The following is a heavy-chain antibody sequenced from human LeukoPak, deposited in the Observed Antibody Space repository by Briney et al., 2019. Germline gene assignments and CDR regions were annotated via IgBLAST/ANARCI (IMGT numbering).Heavy chain of an antibody. J-gene: IGHJ4*02. CDR1: GDSVSSNSAA. V-gene: IGHV6-1*01. Sequence: SQTLSLTCAIPGDSVSSNSAAWIWIRQSPSRGLEWLGMTYYRSKWYHDYAVSVKSRITVTSDTSKNQFSLQLNSVTPEDAAVYYCARTTQGIFDYWGQGTLVTVSS. CDR2: TYYRSKWYH. D-gene: IGHD1-1*01. CDR3: ARTTQGIFDY.